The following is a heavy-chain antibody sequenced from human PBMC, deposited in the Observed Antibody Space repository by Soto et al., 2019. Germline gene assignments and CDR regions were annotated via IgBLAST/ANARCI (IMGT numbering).Heavy chain of an antibody. V-gene: IGHV4-39*01. CDR1: GGSISSSSYY. J-gene: IGHJ6*02. D-gene: IGHD3-9*01. CDR2: IYYSGST. Sequence: QLQLQESGPGLVKPSETLSLTCTVSGGSISSSSYYWGWIRQPPGKGLEWIGSIYYSGSTYYNPSLKSRVTISVDTSKNRFSPKLSSVPAADTAVYYCARLTRYDILTGYQTSDYYYGMDVWGQGTTVTVSS. CDR3: ARLTRYDILTGYQTSDYYYGMDV.